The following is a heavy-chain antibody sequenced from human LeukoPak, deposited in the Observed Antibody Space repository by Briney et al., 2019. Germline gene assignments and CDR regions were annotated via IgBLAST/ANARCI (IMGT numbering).Heavy chain of an antibody. CDR3: ARVIGTYYYYYMDV. CDR2: IKQDGSEK. CDR1: GFTFSSYA. D-gene: IGHD2/OR15-2a*01. J-gene: IGHJ6*03. Sequence: GGSLRLSCAASGFTFSSYAMSWVRQAPGKGLEWVANIKQDGSEKYYVDSVKGRFTISRDNAKNSLYLQMNSLRAEDTAVYYCARVIGTYYYYYMDVWGKGTTVTVSS. V-gene: IGHV3-7*01.